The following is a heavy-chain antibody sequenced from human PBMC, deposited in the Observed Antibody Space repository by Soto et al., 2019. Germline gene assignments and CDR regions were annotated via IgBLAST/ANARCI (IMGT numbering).Heavy chain of an antibody. CDR2: IYYRGST. CDR3: ARLEGLATISDYFDY. V-gene: IGHV4-39*01. D-gene: IGHD3-9*01. Sequence: QLQLQESGPGLVEPSETLSLTCTVSGGSVSSSNYYWGWIRQSPGKGLECIGSIYYRGSTYYNPSIESRVTISVDKSKNQVSLRVISVAVADTAVYYCARLEGLATISDYFDYWGEGTLVTVSS. J-gene: IGHJ4*02. CDR1: GGSVSSSNYY.